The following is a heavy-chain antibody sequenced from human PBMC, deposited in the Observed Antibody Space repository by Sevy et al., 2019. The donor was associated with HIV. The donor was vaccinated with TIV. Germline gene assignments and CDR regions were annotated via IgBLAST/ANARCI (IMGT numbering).Heavy chain of an antibody. Sequence: GGSLRLSCAASGFTFSSYAMSWVRQAPGKGLEWVSTISDSGDSTYYAASVKGRFTISRDNSKITLYLQMNSLRAEDTAVYYCAKSSLGDYYYGMDVWGQGTTVTVSS. J-gene: IGHJ6*02. CDR3: AKSSLGDYYYGMDV. CDR2: ISDSGDST. V-gene: IGHV3-23*01. D-gene: IGHD2-2*01. CDR1: GFTFSSYA.